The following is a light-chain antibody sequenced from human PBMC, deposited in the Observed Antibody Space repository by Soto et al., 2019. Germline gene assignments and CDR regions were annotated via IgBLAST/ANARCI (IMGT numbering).Light chain of an antibody. J-gene: IGLJ1*01. V-gene: IGLV2-8*01. CDR2: DVT. CDR1: SSDVGGYNY. CDR3: SSFAGGNIYV. Sequence: QSVLTQPPSASGSPGQSVTISCTGTSSDVGGYNYVSWHQQHPGKAPKLIIYDVTKRPSGVPDRFSGSKSGYTASLTVSGLQAEDEADYYRSSFAGGNIYVFGTGTKVTVL.